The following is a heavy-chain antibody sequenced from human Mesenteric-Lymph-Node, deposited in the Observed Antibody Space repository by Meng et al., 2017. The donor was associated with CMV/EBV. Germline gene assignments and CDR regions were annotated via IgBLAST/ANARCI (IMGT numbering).Heavy chain of an antibody. D-gene: IGHD1-26*01. V-gene: IGHV3-48*04. CDR3: ANYLDAFDI. J-gene: IGHJ3*02. CDR2: ISSSSSTI. CDR1: GFTFSSYS. Sequence: GESLKISCAASGFTFSSYSMNWVRQAPGKGLEWVSYISSSSSTIYYADSVKGRFTISRDNAKNSLYLQMNSLRAEDTAVYYCANYLDAFDIWGQGTMVTVSS.